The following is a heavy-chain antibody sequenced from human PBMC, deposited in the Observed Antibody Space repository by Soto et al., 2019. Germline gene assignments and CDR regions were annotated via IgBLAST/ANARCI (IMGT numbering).Heavy chain of an antibody. J-gene: IGHJ6*02. CDR1: GGSLSGYY. CDR3: ARAVVVVVAATRNYYYYGMDV. Sequence: SETLSLTCAVYGGSLSGYYWSWIRQPPGKGLEWIGEINHSGSTNYNPSRKSRVTISVDTSKNPFSLKLSSVTAADTAVYYCARAVVVVVAATRNYYYYGMDVWGQGTTVTVSS. V-gene: IGHV4-34*01. CDR2: INHSGST. D-gene: IGHD2-15*01.